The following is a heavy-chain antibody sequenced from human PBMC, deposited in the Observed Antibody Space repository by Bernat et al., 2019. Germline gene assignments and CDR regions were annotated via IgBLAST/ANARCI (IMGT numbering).Heavy chain of an antibody. CDR3: ARSITYEVKPNRVFDY. CDR2: ISSSGSTI. V-gene: IGHV3-48*03. D-gene: IGHD1-20*01. Sequence: EVQLVESGGGLVQPGGSLRLSCAASGFTFSSYEMNWVRQAPGKGLEWVSYISSSGSTIYYADSVKGRFTIARDNAKNSLYLQMNSLRAEDTAVYYCARSITYEVKPNRVFDYWGQGTLVTVSS. J-gene: IGHJ4*02. CDR1: GFTFSSYE.